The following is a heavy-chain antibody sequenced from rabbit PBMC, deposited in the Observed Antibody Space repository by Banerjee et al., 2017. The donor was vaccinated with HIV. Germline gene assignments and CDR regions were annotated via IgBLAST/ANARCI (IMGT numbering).Heavy chain of an antibody. CDR2: INAVTGKA. CDR1: RFPFSDKAV. CDR3: ATYVAYDGDLNL. J-gene: IGHJ4*01. V-gene: IGHV1S45*01. Sequence: QEQLVESRGGLVKPGGSLKLSCTASRFPFSDKAVMCWVHQAPGKGLQWIACINAVTGKAVYAPGAIGRFTFSNTSSTTVTLQMTSLTAADTATYFCATYVAYDGDLNLWGPGTLVTVS. D-gene: IGHD2-1*01.